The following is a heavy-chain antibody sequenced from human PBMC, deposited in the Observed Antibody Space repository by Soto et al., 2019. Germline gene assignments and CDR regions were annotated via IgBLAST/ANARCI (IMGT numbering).Heavy chain of an antibody. CDR2: MNPNSGNT. CDR3: ARILPRTGFQLPSRRSWFDP. CDR1: GYTFTSYD. J-gene: IGHJ5*02. V-gene: IGHV1-8*01. Sequence: QVQLVQSGAEVKKPGASVKVSCKASGYTFTSYDINWVRQATGQGLEWMGWMNPNSGNTGYAQKFQGRVTMTRNTSISTAYMELSSLRSEDTAVYYCARILPRTGFQLPSRRSWFDPWGQGTLVTVSS. D-gene: IGHD2-2*01.